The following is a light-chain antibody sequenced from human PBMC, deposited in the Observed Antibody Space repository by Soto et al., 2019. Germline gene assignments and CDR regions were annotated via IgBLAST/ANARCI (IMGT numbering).Light chain of an antibody. CDR2: TAS. CDR3: QQPNSYPLT. J-gene: IGKJ4*01. V-gene: IGKV1-9*01. CDR1: QDISTY. Sequence: IQLTQSPSSLSASVGDRVTITCRASQDISTYLAWYQQKPGKAPKLLIYTASTLQSGVPSRFSGSGSGTDFTLTISSLQPEDFATYYCQQPNSYPLTFGGGTRVEI.